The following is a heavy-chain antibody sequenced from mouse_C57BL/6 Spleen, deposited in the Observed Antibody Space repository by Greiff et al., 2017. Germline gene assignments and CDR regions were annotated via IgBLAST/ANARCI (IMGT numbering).Heavy chain of an antibody. CDR3: ARRRGSSYEGYFDV. J-gene: IGHJ1*03. D-gene: IGHD1-1*01. CDR1: GYTFTSYW. Sequence: VQLQQPGAELVKPGASVKMSCKASGYTFTSYWITWVKQRPGPGLEWIGDIYPGSGSTTYNEKFKSKATLTVDPSSSTAYMQLSSLTSEDSAVYYCARRRGSSYEGYFDVRGTGNTVNVSS. CDR2: IYPGSGST. V-gene: IGHV1-55*01.